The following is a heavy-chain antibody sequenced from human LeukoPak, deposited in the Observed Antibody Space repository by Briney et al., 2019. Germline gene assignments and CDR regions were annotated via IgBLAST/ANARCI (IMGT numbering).Heavy chain of an antibody. Sequence: ASVKVSCKVSEYTLTELSMHWVRQAPGKGLEWMGGFDPEDGETIYAQKFQGRVTMTEDTSTDTAYMELSSLRSEDTAVYYCATDPGMTTVTTRWFDPWGQGTLVTVSS. CDR1: EYTLTELS. CDR2: FDPEDGET. CDR3: ATDPGMTTVTTRWFDP. J-gene: IGHJ5*02. V-gene: IGHV1-24*01. D-gene: IGHD4-17*01.